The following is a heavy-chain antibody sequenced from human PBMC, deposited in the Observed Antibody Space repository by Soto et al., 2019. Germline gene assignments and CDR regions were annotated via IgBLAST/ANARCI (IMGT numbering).Heavy chain of an antibody. CDR3: ANPIFGVVIIPGPFDY. J-gene: IGHJ4*02. CDR1: GFTFSSYA. D-gene: IGHD3-3*01. Sequence: GGSLRLSCAASGFTFSSYAMSWVRQAPGKGLEWVSAISGSGGSTYYADSVKGRFTISRDNSKNTLYLQMNSLRAEDTAVYYCANPIFGVVIIPGPFDYWGQGTLVTVSS. CDR2: ISGSGGST. V-gene: IGHV3-23*01.